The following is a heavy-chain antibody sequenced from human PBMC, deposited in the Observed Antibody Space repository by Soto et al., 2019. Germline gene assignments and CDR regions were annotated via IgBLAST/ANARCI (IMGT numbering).Heavy chain of an antibody. V-gene: IGHV1-46*03. D-gene: IGHD5-18*01. J-gene: IGHJ5*02. CDR2: INPSGGST. Sequence: GASVKVSCKASGYTFTSYYMHWVRQAPGQGLEWMGIINPSGGSTSYAQKFQGRVTMTRDTSTSTVYMELSSLRSEGTAVYYCARVYPSDTRYGYVGKNWYDPRSQRTLVTVSS. CDR1: GYTFTSYY. CDR3: ARVYPSDTRYGYVGKNWYDP.